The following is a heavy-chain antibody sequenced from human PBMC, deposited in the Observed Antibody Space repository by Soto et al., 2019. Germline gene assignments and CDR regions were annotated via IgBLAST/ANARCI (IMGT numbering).Heavy chain of an antibody. J-gene: IGHJ3*02. CDR1: GFTFSSYG. Sequence: QVQLVESGGGVVQPGRSLRLSCAASGFTFSSYGMHWVRQAPGKGLEWVAVIWYDGSNKYYADSVKGRFTISRDNSKNTLYLQMNSLRAEDTAVYYCARDAKTPYYAFDIWGQGTMVTVSS. CDR2: IWYDGSNK. V-gene: IGHV3-33*01. CDR3: ARDAKTPYYAFDI. D-gene: IGHD3-22*01.